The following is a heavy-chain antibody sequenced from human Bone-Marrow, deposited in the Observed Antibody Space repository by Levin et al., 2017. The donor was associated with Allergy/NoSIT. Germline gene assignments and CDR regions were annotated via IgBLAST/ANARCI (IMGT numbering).Heavy chain of an antibody. Sequence: SETLSLTCAVSGGSITSSRWWTWVRQPPGMGLAWIGEIDQSGTTNYNASLKTRVTISMDKSKNRMSLKLTSVTAADTAAHYCATRVGGFGEPLWGQGSLVTVSS. CDR3: ATRVGGFGEPL. J-gene: IGHJ4*02. CDR2: IDQSGTT. CDR1: GGSITSSRW. V-gene: IGHV4-4*02. D-gene: IGHD3-10*01.